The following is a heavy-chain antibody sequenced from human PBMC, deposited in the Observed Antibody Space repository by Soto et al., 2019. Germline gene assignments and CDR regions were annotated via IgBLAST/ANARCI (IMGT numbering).Heavy chain of an antibody. J-gene: IGHJ4*02. V-gene: IGHV3-30-3*01. D-gene: IGHD6-19*01. Sequence: LRLSCAASGFTLSSYAIHWVRQAPGKGLEWVTVISKGGSNLYFADSVKGRFTISRDNSKNTLYLQMNSLRSEDTAVYYCAREVEYTSAFGISSSFDYWGQGTLVTVSS. CDR3: AREVEYTSAFGISSSFDY. CDR2: ISKGGSNL. CDR1: GFTLSSYA.